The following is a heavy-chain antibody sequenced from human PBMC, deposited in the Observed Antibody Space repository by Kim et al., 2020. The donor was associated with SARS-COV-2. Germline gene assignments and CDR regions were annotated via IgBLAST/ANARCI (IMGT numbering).Heavy chain of an antibody. J-gene: IGHJ6*03. V-gene: IGHV4-30-2*04. CDR3: AREENHSYGRGAMDV. D-gene: IGHD5-18*01. Sequence: PSLKRRVTISVDTSETQFSLKLSSVTAADTAVYYCAREENHSYGRGAMDVWGKGTTVTVSS.